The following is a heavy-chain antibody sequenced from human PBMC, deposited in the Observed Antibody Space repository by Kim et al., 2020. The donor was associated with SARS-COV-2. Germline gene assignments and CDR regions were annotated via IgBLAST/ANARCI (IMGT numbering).Heavy chain of an antibody. CDR2: ISSSSSYT. Sequence: GGSLRLSCAASGFNFSDYYMSWIRQAPGKGLEWVSYISSSSSYTNYADSVKGRFTISRDNAKNSLYLQMNSLRAEDTAVYYCARGGIAVAGTGMDVWGQGTTVTVSS. D-gene: IGHD6-19*01. J-gene: IGHJ6*02. CDR1: GFNFSDYY. CDR3: ARGGIAVAGTGMDV. V-gene: IGHV3-11*06.